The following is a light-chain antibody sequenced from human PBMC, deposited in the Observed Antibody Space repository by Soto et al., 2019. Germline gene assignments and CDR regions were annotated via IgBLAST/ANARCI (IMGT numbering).Light chain of an antibody. Sequence: QSVLTQPPSVSGAPGQRVTISCTGSISNIGATYDVHWYRQLPGTAPKLLIYANTNRPSGVPDRFSGSRSGTSASLAISGLQAGDQADYYCQSYDSSLSGYVFGHGTKVT. CDR3: QSYDSSLSGYV. V-gene: IGLV1-40*01. CDR2: ANT. CDR1: ISNIGATYD. J-gene: IGLJ1*01.